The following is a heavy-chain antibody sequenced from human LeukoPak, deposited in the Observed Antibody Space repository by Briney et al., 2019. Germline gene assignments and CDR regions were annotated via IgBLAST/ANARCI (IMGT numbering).Heavy chain of an antibody. D-gene: IGHD3-9*01. CDR3: ARHGRRYFDWLLSPSYYYYYMDV. V-gene: IGHV1-69*13. CDR2: IVPIFGTA. CDR1: GGTFSSYA. J-gene: IGHJ6*03. Sequence: SVKVSCKASGGTFSSYAISWVRQAPGQGLEWMGGIVPIFGTANYAQKFQGRVTITADESTSTAYMELSSLRSEDTAVYYCARHGRRYFDWLLSPSYYYYYMDVWGKGTTVTISS.